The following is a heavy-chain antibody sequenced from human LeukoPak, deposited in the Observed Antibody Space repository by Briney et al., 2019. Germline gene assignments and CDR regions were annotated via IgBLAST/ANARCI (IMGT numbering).Heavy chain of an antibody. D-gene: IGHD6-13*01. V-gene: IGHV4-59*01. CDR2: IYYTGST. CDR3: ARVYYSSSYDYWYFDL. CDR1: GGSIRSYY. Sequence: TSETLSLTCTVSGGSIRSYYWSWIRQPPGKGLEWIGYIYYTGSTNYNPSLKSRVTISVDTSKSQFSLKLSSVTAADTAVYYCARVYYSSSYDYWYFDLWGRGTLVTVSS. J-gene: IGHJ2*01.